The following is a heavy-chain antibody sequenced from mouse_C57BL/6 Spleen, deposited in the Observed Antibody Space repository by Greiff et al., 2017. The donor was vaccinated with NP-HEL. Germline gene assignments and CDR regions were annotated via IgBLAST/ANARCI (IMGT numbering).Heavy chain of an antibody. CDR3: AREDGYYVEAMDY. D-gene: IGHD2-3*01. V-gene: IGHV1-76*01. Sequence: QVHVKQSGAELVRPGASVKLSCKASGYTFTDYYINWVKQRPGQGLEWIARIYPGSGNTYYNEKFKGKATLTAEKSSSTAYMQLSSLTSEDAAGYFSAREDGYYVEAMDYGGKGTSVTVSS. CDR2: IYPGSGNT. J-gene: IGHJ4*01. CDR1: GYTFTDYY.